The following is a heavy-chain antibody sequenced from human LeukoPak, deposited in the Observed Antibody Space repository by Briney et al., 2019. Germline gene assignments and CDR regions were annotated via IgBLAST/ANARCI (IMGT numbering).Heavy chain of an antibody. D-gene: IGHD6-13*01. Sequence: SETLSLTCAVYGGSFSGYYWSWIRQPPGKGLEWIGEINHSGSTNYNPSLKSRVTISVDTSKNQFSLKLSSVTAADTAVYYCARRKGGSSWPHNWFGPWGQGTLVTVSS. V-gene: IGHV4-34*01. CDR1: GGSFSGYY. CDR2: INHSGST. J-gene: IGHJ5*02. CDR3: ARRKGGSSWPHNWFGP.